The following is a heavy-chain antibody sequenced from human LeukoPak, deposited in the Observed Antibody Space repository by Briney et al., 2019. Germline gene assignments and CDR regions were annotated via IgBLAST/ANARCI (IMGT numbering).Heavy chain of an antibody. D-gene: IGHD3-10*01. CDR3: AKDQFTYYGSGSSLDYYGMDV. V-gene: IGHV3-23*01. Sequence: GGSLRLSCAASGFTFSNYAMTWVRLAPGKGLEWVSTVSASGGGTYYADSVKGRFTISRDSSKNTLYLQMNSLRAEDTAVYYCAKDQFTYYGSGSSLDYYGMDVWGQGTTVTVSS. CDR2: VSASGGGT. J-gene: IGHJ6*02. CDR1: GFTFSNYA.